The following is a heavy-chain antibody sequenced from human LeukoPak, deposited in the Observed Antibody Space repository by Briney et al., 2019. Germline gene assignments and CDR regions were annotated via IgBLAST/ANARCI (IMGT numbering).Heavy chain of an antibody. CDR3: ARDRSTGASAGTLYWFDP. J-gene: IGHJ5*02. CDR2: INPNSGAT. V-gene: IGHV1-2*02. Sequence: ASVKVSCKASAYTFTAYYIHWVRRAPGQGLEWMGWINPNSGATNYAQKFQGRVTMTRDTSISTAYMELSRLKSDDTAVYYCARDRSTGASAGTLYWFDPWGQGTLVTVSS. D-gene: IGHD6-13*01. CDR1: AYTFTAYY.